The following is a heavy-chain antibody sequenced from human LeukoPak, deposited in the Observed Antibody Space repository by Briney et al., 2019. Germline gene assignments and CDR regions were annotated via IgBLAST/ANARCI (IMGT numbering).Heavy chain of an antibody. CDR3: ARAESGDDTLILHYFDY. Sequence: PGGSLRLTCAASGFTFSSYRMNWVRQAPGKGLEWVSSISSSSSYIYYADSVKGRFTISRDNAKNSLYLQMNSLRAEDTAVYYCARAESGDDTLILHYFDYWGQGTLAMVSS. V-gene: IGHV3-21*01. CDR2: ISSSSSYI. D-gene: IGHD4-17*01. J-gene: IGHJ4*02. CDR1: GFTFSSYR.